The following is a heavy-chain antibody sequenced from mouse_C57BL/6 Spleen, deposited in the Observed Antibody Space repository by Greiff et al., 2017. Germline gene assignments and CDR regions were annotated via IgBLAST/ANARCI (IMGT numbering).Heavy chain of an antibody. J-gene: IGHJ4*01. Sequence: EVQGVESGGGLVQPGGSLSLSCAASGFTFNDYYMSWVRQPPGKALEWLGFIRNKANGYTTEYSASVKGRFTISRDNSQSILYLQMNGLRAEDSATYYCARYRGILDAMDYWGQGTTVTVSS. CDR2: IRNKANGYTT. CDR3: ARYRGILDAMDY. CDR1: GFTFNDYY. V-gene: IGHV7-3*01.